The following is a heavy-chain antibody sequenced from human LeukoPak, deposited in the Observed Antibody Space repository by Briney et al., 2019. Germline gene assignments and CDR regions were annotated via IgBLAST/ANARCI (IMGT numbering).Heavy chain of an antibody. Sequence: SETLSLTCTVSGDSLSGFYWSWIRQPPGKGLECIGSIYFSGSTNYNPSLKSRVTMSVDTSENQFSLWLSSVTAADTAVYYCARLGRDGYTHWYFDLWGRRALVAVSS. D-gene: IGHD5-24*01. J-gene: IGHJ2*01. CDR3: ARLGRDGYTHWYFDL. CDR2: IYFSGST. CDR1: GDSLSGFY. V-gene: IGHV4-59*01.